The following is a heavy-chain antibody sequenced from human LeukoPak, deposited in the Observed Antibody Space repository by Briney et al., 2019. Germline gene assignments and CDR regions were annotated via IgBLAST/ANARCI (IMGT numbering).Heavy chain of an antibody. D-gene: IGHD1/OR15-1a*01. J-gene: IGHJ6*03. CDR2: INHSGST. V-gene: IGHV4-34*01. CDR3: ARVRRSPPNPRRTYYYYYYMDV. Sequence: SETLSLTCAVHGGSFSGYYWSWIRQPPGKGLEWIGEINHSGSTNYNPSLKSRVTISVDTSKNQFSLKLSSVTAADTAVYYCARVRRSPPNPRRTYYYYYYMDVWGKGTTVTVSS. CDR1: GGSFSGYY.